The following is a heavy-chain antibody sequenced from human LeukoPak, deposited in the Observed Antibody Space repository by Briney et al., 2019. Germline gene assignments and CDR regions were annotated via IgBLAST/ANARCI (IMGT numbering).Heavy chain of an antibody. Sequence: GASVKVSCKASGYTFTSYGISWVRQAPGQGLEWMGWISAYNGNTNYAQKLRGRVTMTTDTSTSTAYMELRSLRSDDTAVYYCARGPDIVVVTAYFDYWGQGTLVTVSS. CDR1: GYTFTSYG. CDR2: ISAYNGNT. CDR3: ARGPDIVVVTAYFDY. D-gene: IGHD2-21*02. J-gene: IGHJ4*02. V-gene: IGHV1-18*01.